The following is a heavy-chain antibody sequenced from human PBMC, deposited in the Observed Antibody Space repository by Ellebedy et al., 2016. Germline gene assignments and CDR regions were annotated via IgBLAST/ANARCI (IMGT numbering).Heavy chain of an antibody. CDR1: GFTFSSYS. V-gene: IGHV3-21*01. D-gene: IGHD3-10*01. CDR2: ISSSSSYI. J-gene: IGHJ4*02. CDR3: ARDRPRVLGSGSYAADY. Sequence: GGSLRLSXAASGFTFSSYSMNWVRQAPGKGLEWVSSISSSSSYIYYADSVKGRFTISRDNAKNSLYLQMNSLRAEDTAVYYCARDRPRVLGSGSYAADYWGQGTLVTVSS.